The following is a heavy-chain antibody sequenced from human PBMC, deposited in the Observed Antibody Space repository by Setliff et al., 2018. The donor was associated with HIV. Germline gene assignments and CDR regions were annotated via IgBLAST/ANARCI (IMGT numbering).Heavy chain of an antibody. CDR3: ARVVPAKNYYDSSPYFDH. CDR1: GGSISSYY. V-gene: IGHV4-59*01. J-gene: IGHJ4*02. Sequence: SETLSLTCTVSGGSISSYYWSWIRQPPGKGLEWIGYIYYSGSTNYNPSLKSRVTISVDTSKNQFSLKLSSVTAADTAVYYCARVVPAKNYYDSSPYFDHWGQGTLVTVSS. D-gene: IGHD3-22*01. CDR2: IYYSGST.